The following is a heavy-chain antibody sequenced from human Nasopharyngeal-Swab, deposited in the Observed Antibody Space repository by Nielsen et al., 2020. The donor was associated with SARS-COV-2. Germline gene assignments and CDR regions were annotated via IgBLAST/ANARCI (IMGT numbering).Heavy chain of an antibody. J-gene: IGHJ4*02. CDR3: ARERGNSLDY. Sequence: GGSLRLSCAASGFTFRSYWMILVRQAPGKGLEWVANIKQDGSEKYYVDSVKGRFTISRDNAKNSLYLQMNSLRAEDTAVYYCARERGNSLDYWGQGTLVTVSS. CDR1: GFTFRSYW. V-gene: IGHV3-7*01. CDR2: IKQDGSEK. D-gene: IGHD4-23*01.